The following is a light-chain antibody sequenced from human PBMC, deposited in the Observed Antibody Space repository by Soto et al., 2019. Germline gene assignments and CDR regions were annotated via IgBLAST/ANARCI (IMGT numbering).Light chain of an antibody. J-gene: IGKJ5*01. V-gene: IGKV1-5*01. Sequence: VHMTESPSTLSASVVDRVSITFLASQSINNLLAWYQQKPGKAPKFLIYDVSTLESGVPSRFSGSGSGTDFTLTISCLQSEDFATYYCLQDYNYPITFGQGTRLEIK. CDR2: DVS. CDR1: QSINNL. CDR3: LQDYNYPIT.